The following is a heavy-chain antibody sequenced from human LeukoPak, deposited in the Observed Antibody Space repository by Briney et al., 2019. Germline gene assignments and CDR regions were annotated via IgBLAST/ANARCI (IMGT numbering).Heavy chain of an antibody. CDR3: AREYSSSWYVWFDP. Sequence: GGSLRLSCAASGFTFSSYWMSWVRQAPGKGLEWVANIKQDGSEKYYADSVKGRFTISRDNSKNTLYLQMNSLRAEDTAVYYCAREYSSSWYVWFDPWGQGTLVTVSS. J-gene: IGHJ5*02. D-gene: IGHD6-13*01. CDR2: IKQDGSEK. V-gene: IGHV3-7*01. CDR1: GFTFSSYW.